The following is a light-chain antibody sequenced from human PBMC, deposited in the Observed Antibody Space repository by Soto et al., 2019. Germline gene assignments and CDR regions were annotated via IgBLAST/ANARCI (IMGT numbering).Light chain of an antibody. CDR1: QSISDW. V-gene: IGKV1-5*01. CDR3: QEYKSAT. J-gene: IGKJ2*01. CDR2: DAS. Sequence: DIQMTQSPSTLSASVGDIVTITCRASQSISDWLAWYQQKPGKAPKLLIYDASTLQSGVPSRFSGSGSGTEFTLTISSLQPDDFATYYCQEYKSATFGQGTKLEIE.